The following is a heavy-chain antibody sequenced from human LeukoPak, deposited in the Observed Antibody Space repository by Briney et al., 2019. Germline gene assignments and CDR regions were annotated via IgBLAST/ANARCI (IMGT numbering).Heavy chain of an antibody. CDR3: ARGIGSSSWLAY. D-gene: IGHD6-13*01. Sequence: SETLSLTCTVSGGSISSGGYYWSWIRQHPGKGLEWIGYIHYSGSTDYNSSLKSRVTISVDTSKNHFSLKLSSVTAADTAVYYCARGIGSSSWLAYWGQGTLVTVST. J-gene: IGHJ4*02. CDR2: IHYSGST. CDR1: GGSISSGGYY. V-gene: IGHV4-31*03.